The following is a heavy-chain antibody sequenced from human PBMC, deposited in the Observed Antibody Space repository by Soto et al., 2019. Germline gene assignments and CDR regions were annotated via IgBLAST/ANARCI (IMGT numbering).Heavy chain of an antibody. J-gene: IGHJ4*02. CDR2: IYYSGTT. V-gene: IGHV4-28*01. CDR3: ARIVGPTRVDY. CDR1: GYSISSSNW. D-gene: IGHD1-26*01. Sequence: QVQLQESGPGLVKPSDTLSLTCAVSGYSISSSNWWGWIRQPPGKGLEWIGYIYYSGTTYYNPSLKSRGTMSVDTSKNQFYLKLSSVTAVDRAVYYCARIVGPTRVDYWGQGTLVTVSS.